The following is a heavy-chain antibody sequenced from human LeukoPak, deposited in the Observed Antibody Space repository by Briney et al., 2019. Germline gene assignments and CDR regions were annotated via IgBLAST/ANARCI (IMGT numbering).Heavy chain of an antibody. J-gene: IGHJ4*02. D-gene: IGHD6-13*01. CDR1: GFTFSSYS. Sequence: VKPGGSLRLSCAASGFTFSSYSMNWVRQAPGKGLEWVSSISSSSSYIYYADSVKGRFTISRDNAKNSLYLQMNSLRAEDTAVYYCARPPRYSRALDYWGQGTLVTVSS. CDR3: ARPPRYSRALDY. V-gene: IGHV3-21*01. CDR2: ISSSSSYI.